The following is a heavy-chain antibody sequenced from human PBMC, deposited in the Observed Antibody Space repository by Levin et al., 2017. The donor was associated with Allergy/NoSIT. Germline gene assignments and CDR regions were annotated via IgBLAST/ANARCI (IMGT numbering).Heavy chain of an antibody. CDR1: ADSATSYW. Sequence: GGSLRLSCKAPADSATSYWIAWVRQMPGKGLEWMGIIYPGDSDTRYSPSFQGQVTISADKSIRTAYLQWGSLKASDTAMYYCVRQGGNSAVDYWGQGTLVTVSS. V-gene: IGHV5-51*01. CDR2: IYPGDSDT. CDR3: VRQGGNSAVDY. D-gene: IGHD4-23*01. J-gene: IGHJ4*02.